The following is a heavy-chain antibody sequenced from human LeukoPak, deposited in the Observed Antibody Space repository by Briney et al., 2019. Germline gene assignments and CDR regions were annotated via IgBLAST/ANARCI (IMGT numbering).Heavy chain of an antibody. V-gene: IGHV3-23*01. CDR2: ISGSGGST. J-gene: IGHJ1*01. CDR3: AKDAGYNSSWHKYFQH. CDR1: GFTFSSYA. Sequence: GGSLRLSCAASGFTFSSYAMSWVRQAPGKGLEWVSAISGSGGSTYYADSVKGRFTISRDNSKNTLYLQMNSLRAEDTAVYYCAKDAGYNSSWHKYFQHWGQGTLVTVSS. D-gene: IGHD6-13*01.